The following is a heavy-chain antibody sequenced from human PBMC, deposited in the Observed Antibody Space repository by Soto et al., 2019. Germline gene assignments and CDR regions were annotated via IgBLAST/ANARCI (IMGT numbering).Heavy chain of an antibody. V-gene: IGHV1-8*01. CDR1: GYTFTSYD. CDR3: AREWQRGSDY. CDR2: MNPNSGNT. D-gene: IGHD1-26*01. Sequence: ASVKVSCKASGYTFTSYDINWVRQATGQGLEWMGWMNPNSGNTGYAQKFQGRVTMTRDTSINTAYMELSRLTSDDTGVYYCAREWQRGSDYWGQGALVTVSS. J-gene: IGHJ4*02.